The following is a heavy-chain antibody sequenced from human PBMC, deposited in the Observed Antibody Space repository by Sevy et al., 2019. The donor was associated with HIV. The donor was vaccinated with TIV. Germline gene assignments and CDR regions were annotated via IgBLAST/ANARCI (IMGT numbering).Heavy chain of an antibody. J-gene: IGHJ4*02. Sequence: SETLSLTCTVSGGSISSSSYYWGWIRQPPGKGLEWIGSIYYSGSTYYNPSLKSRVTISVDTSKNQFSLKLSSVTAADTAVYYCARQGALPWIHFFDYLGQGTLVTVSS. D-gene: IGHD5-18*01. V-gene: IGHV4-39*01. CDR2: IYYSGST. CDR3: ARQGALPWIHFFDY. CDR1: GGSISSSSYY.